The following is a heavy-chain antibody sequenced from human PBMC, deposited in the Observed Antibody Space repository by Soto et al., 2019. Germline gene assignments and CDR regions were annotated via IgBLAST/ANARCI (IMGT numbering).Heavy chain of an antibody. CDR1: GGTFSSYA. CDR2: IIPISGTA. CDR3: ARSQGSSTSLEIYYYYYYGMDV. Sequence: QVQPVQSGAEVKKTGSSVKVSCKASGGTFSSYAISWVRQAPGQGLEWMGGIIPISGTANYAQKFQGRVTITADESTSTAYMELSSLRSEDTAVYYCARSQGSSTSLEIYYYYYYGMDVWGQGTTVTVSS. V-gene: IGHV1-69*01. D-gene: IGHD2-2*01. J-gene: IGHJ6*02.